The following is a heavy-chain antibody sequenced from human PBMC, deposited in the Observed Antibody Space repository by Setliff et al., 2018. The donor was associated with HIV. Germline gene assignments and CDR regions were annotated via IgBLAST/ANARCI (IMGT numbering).Heavy chain of an antibody. CDR3: ARSAMAKYSYGQSPIPSYWFFDL. V-gene: IGHV4-31*03. J-gene: IGHJ2*01. D-gene: IGHD1-26*01. CDR1: GGSITSGTYY. Sequence: SETLSLTCTVSGGSITSGTYYWNWIRQHPGKGLEWIGYIYYSGSTYYNPSLKSRITISVDTSKNQFSLTLNSVTAADTAVYYCARSAMAKYSYGQSPIPSYWFFDLWGRGTLVTVSS. CDR2: IYYSGST.